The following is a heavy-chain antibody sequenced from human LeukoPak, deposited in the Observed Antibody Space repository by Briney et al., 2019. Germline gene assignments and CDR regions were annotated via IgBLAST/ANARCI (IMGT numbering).Heavy chain of an antibody. CDR2: LNPKSGGT. D-gene: IGHD1-1*01. V-gene: IGHV1-2*02. J-gene: IGHJ5*02. CDR3: ARNDWNDPWFDP. Sequence: ASVKVSCKASGYTFTGYYIHWVRQAPGQGLEWMGWLNPKSGGTNYAQNFQGRVTMTRDTIIKTAYMELSRLRSDDTAVYYCARNDWNDPWFDPWGQGTLVTVSS. CDR1: GYTFTGYY.